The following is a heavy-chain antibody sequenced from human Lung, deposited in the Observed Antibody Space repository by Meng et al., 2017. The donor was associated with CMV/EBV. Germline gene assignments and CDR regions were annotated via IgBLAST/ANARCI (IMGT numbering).Heavy chain of an antibody. CDR1: GGSLSGYY. J-gene: IGHJ4*02. D-gene: IGHD6-6*01. Sequence: SETLSLTCGIYGGSLSGYYWSWIRQTPGKGLEWIGEIRHSGDITNYNPSLKSRVTISIDTSKKQFSLKLSAATAADTAVYYCARQYSSSYYSDYWGQGTLVTVSS. CDR3: ARQYSSSYYSDY. CDR2: IRHSGDIT. V-gene: IGHV4-34*01.